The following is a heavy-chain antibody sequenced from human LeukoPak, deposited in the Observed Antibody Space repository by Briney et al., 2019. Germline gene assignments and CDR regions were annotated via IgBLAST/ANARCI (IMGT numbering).Heavy chain of an antibody. CDR3: ASPREGYLRTFDI. V-gene: IGHV1-69*13. D-gene: IGHD4-17*01. Sequence: SVTVSFTASGGTFSIYAISWVRQAPGQGLEWMGGIIPIFGTANYAQKFQGRVTITADESTSTAYMELSSLRSEDTAVYYCASPREGYLRTFDIWGQGTMVTVSS. CDR2: IIPIFGTA. CDR1: GGTFSIYA. J-gene: IGHJ3*02.